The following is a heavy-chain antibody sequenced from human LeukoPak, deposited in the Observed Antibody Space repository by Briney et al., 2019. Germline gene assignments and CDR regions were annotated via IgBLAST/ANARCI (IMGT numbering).Heavy chain of an antibody. J-gene: IGHJ4*02. CDR3: AKGYGSGSYCIDY. V-gene: IGHV3-33*06. CDR1: GFTFSSYG. CDR2: IWYGGSNK. Sequence: GGSLRLSCAASGFTFSSYGMHWVRQAPGKGLEWVAVIWYGGSNKYYADSVKGRFTISRDNSKNTLYLQMNSLRAEDTAVYYCAKGYGSGSYCIDYWGQGTLVTVSS. D-gene: IGHD3-10*01.